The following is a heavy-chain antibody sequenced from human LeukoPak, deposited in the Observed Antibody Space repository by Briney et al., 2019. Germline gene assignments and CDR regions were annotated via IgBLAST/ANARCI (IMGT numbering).Heavy chain of an antibody. CDR1: PFTFTSVA. J-gene: IGHJ5*02. Sequence: GSLRLSCPVSPFTFTSVAITWVRQAPAKGLEWVASITGDTQRVHHADSVRGRFTMSRDNSQSTLYLQMHGLRPQDTAVYFCGKHLYFGSGGSNSWGLGTLVTLPS. V-gene: IGHV3-23*01. D-gene: IGHD3-22*01. CDR3: GKHLYFGSGGSNS. CDR2: ITGDTQRV.